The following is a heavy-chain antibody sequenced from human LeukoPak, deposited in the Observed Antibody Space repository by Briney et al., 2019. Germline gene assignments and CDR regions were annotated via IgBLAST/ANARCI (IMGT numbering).Heavy chain of an antibody. V-gene: IGHV3-30*02. CDR1: GFTFSSYA. D-gene: IGHD3-10*01. CDR2: IRYDGSNK. J-gene: IGHJ3*02. CDR3: AKDDPPSGSGSYHSGLAFDI. Sequence: GGSLRLSCAASGFTFSSYAMSWVRQAPGKGLEWVAFIRYDGSNKYYADSVKGRFTISRDNSKNTLYLQMNSLRAEDTAVYYCAKDDPPSGSGSYHSGLAFDIWGQGTMVTVSS.